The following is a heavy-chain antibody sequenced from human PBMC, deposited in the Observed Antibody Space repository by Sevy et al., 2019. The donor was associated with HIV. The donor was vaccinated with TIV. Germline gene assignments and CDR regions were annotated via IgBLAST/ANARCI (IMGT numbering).Heavy chain of an antibody. J-gene: IGHJ6*02. D-gene: IGHD4-4*01. CDR3: ARGVTRLYDYGMDV. CDR2: IIPIFGTA. CDR1: VGTFSSYA. Sequence: ASVKVSCKASVGTFSSYAISWVRQAPGQGLEWMGGIIPIFGTANYAQKFQGRVTITADESMSTAYMELSSLGSEDTAVYYCARGVTRLYDYGMDVWGQGTTVTVSS. V-gene: IGHV1-69*13.